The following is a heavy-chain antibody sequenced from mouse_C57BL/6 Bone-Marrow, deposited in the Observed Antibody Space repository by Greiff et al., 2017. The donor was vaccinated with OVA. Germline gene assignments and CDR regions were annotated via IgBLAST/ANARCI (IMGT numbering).Heavy chain of an antibody. CDR2: ISYDGSN. J-gene: IGHJ1*03. CDR3: ARESSYRYFDV. CDR1: GYSITSGYY. Sequence: DVHLVESGPGLVKPSQSLSLTCSVTGYSITSGYYWNWIRQFPGNKLEWMGYISYDGSNNYNPSLKNRISITRDTSKNQFFLKLNSVTTEDTATYYCARESSYRYFDVWGTGTTVTVSS. V-gene: IGHV3-6*01. D-gene: IGHD1-1*01.